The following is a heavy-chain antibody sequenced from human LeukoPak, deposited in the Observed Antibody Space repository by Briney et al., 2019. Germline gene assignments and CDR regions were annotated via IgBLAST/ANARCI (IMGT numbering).Heavy chain of an antibody. Sequence: SETLSLTCTVSGGSISSYYWSWIRQPPGKGLEWIGYIYYSGSTYYNPSLNSRVTISVDTSKNQFSLKLSSVTAADTAVYYCARLYYGSGSYYKSDAFDIWGQGTMVTVSS. CDR1: GGSISSYY. CDR3: ARLYYGSGSYYKSDAFDI. V-gene: IGHV4-59*01. D-gene: IGHD3-10*01. CDR2: IYYSGST. J-gene: IGHJ3*02.